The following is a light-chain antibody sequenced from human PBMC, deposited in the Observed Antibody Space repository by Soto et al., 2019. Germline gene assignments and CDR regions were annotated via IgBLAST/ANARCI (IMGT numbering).Light chain of an antibody. CDR1: SSNIGRNT. Sequence: QSVLTQPPSTSGTPGQRVTISCSGSSSNIGRNTVNWYQHLPGTALKLLIYSNNQRPSGVPDRFSGSKSGTSASLAVSGLQSEDEADYYCAAWDDSLNGYVFGTGTKLTVL. V-gene: IGLV1-44*01. J-gene: IGLJ1*01. CDR2: SNN. CDR3: AAWDDSLNGYV.